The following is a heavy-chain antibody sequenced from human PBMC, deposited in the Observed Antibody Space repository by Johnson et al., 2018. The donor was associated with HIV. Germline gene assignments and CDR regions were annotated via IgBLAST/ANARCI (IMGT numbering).Heavy chain of an antibody. D-gene: IGHD1-26*01. J-gene: IGHJ3*02. V-gene: IGHV3-74*02. CDR3: AREVVGATRAFDI. Sequence: VQVLESGGGFVQPGGSLRLSCVVSGFTFSNYWMHWVRQAPGKGMVWVSRIKSDGSSINYADSVQGRFTISRDNAKNTLYLQMNSLRAEDTALYYCAREVVGATRAFDIWGQGTMVTVSS. CDR1: GFTFSNYW. CDR2: IKSDGSSI.